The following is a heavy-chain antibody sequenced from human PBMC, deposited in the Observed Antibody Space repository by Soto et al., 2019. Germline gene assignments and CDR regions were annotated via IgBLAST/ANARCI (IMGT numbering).Heavy chain of an antibody. Sequence: QVQLQESGPGLVKPSETLSLTCTVSGGSISSYYWSWIRQPPGKGLEWIGYIYYSGSTNYNPSLKSRVTISVDTSKNQFSLKLSSVTAADTAVYYCARDIMGTNYYYYGMDVWGQGTTVTVS. D-gene: IGHD2-8*01. CDR1: GGSISSYY. CDR3: ARDIMGTNYYYYGMDV. CDR2: IYYSGST. V-gene: IGHV4-59*01. J-gene: IGHJ6*02.